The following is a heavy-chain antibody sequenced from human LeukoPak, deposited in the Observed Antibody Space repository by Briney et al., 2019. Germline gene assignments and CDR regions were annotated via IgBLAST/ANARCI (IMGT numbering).Heavy chain of an antibody. CDR1: GFTFSSYG. Sequence: GGSLRLSCAASGFTFSSYGMHWVRQAPGKGLEWVAFIRYDGSNKYYADSVKGRFTISRDNSKNTLYLQMNSLRAEDTAVYYCARAPYGSEIRWFDPSGQGTLVTVSS. D-gene: IGHD3-10*01. J-gene: IGHJ5*02. CDR2: IRYDGSNK. V-gene: IGHV3-30*02. CDR3: ARAPYGSEIRWFDP.